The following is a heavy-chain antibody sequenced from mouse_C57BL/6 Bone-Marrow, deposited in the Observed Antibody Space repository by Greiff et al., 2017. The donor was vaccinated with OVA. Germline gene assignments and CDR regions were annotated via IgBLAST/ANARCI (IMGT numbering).Heavy chain of an antibody. CDR3: ARNYDYSAWFAY. J-gene: IGHJ3*01. Sequence: EVKLVESGGGLVKPGGSLKLSCAASGFTFSDYGMHWVRQAPEKVLEWVAYISSGSSTIYYADTVKGRFTISRDNAKNTLFLQMTSLRSEDTAMYYCARNYDYSAWFAYWGQGTLVTVSA. CDR1: GFTFSDYG. CDR2: ISSGSSTI. D-gene: IGHD2-4*01. V-gene: IGHV5-17*01.